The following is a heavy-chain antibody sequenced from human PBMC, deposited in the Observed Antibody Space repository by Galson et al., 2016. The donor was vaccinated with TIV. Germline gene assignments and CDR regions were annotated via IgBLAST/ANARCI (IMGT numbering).Heavy chain of an antibody. D-gene: IGHD6-19*01. J-gene: IGHJ1*01. CDR2: IIAIFATV. V-gene: IGHV1-69*13. CDR1: GGIFRSQA. CDR3: ARDFHSSGPSDETDAFGT. Sequence: SVKVSCKASGGIFRSQAISWVRQAPGQGLEWMGGIIAIFATVTYAQKFQHRLSITADESTSTSYMELRSLRFEDTAVYFCARDFHSSGPSDETDAFGTWGQGTLVTVSS.